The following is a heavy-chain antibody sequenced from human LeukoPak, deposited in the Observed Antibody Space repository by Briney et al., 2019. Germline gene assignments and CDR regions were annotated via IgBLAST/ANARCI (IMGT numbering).Heavy chain of an antibody. Sequence: PGGSLRLSCAASGFTFSTYTMNWVRQAPGKGLEWVSYISSSGSTIYYADSVKGRFTISRDNAKNSLYLQMNSLRAEDTAVYYCARGGYSYEFDYWGQGTLVTVSS. CDR1: GFTFSTYT. CDR3: ARGGYSYEFDY. CDR2: ISSSGSTI. V-gene: IGHV3-48*04. D-gene: IGHD5-18*01. J-gene: IGHJ4*02.